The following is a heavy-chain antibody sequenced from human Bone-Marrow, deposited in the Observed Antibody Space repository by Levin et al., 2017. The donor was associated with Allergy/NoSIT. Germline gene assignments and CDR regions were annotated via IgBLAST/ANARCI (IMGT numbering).Heavy chain of an antibody. CDR2: INAGNGNT. V-gene: IGHV1-3*01. D-gene: IGHD6-19*01. CDR1: GYTFTSYA. Sequence: ASVKVSCKASGYTFTSYAMHWVRQAPGQRLEWMGWINAGNGNTKYSQKFQGRVTITRDTSASTAYMELSSLRSEDTAVYYCARPQIAVAGHPWDYFDYWGQGTLVTVSS. J-gene: IGHJ4*02. CDR3: ARPQIAVAGHPWDYFDY.